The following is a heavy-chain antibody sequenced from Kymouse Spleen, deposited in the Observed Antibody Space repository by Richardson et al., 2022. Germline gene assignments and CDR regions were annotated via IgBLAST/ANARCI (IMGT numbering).Heavy chain of an antibody. CDR3: ARDDYYGSGSYVYYYYYGMDV. CDR1: GYTFTSYA. CDR2: INTNTGNP. V-gene: IGHV7-4-1*01. Sequence: QVQLVQSGSELKKPGASVKVSCKASGYTFTSYAMNWVRQAPGQGLEWMGWINTNTGNPTYAQGFTGRFVFSLDTSVSTAYLQICSLKAEDTAVYYCARDDYYGSGSYVYYYYYGMDVWGQGTTVTVSS. D-gene: IGHD3-10*01. J-gene: IGHJ6*02.